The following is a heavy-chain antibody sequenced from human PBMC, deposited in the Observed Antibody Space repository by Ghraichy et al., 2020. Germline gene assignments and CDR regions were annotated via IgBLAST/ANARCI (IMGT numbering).Heavy chain of an antibody. Sequence: GGSLRLSCAASGFTFSSYAMSWVRQAPGKGLEWVSAINGSGGSTYYADSVKGRFTVSRDNSKNTLYLQMNSLRAEDTAVYYCAKDDYSNYEGMYYFDYWGQGTLVTVSS. D-gene: IGHD4-11*01. J-gene: IGHJ4*02. CDR2: INGSGGST. CDR3: AKDDYSNYEGMYYFDY. V-gene: IGHV3-23*01. CDR1: GFTFSSYA.